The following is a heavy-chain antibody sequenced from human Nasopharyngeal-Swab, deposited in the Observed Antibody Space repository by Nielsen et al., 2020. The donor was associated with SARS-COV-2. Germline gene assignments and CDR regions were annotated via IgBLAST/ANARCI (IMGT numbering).Heavy chain of an antibody. CDR1: GITISSIY. V-gene: IGHV3-66*01. Sequence: GESLKISCAASGITISSIYMSRVRQAPGKGLEWVSVIYSGGDTYYADYVKGRFTISRDTSKNTLYLQMNSLRAEDTALYYCSMNDFWSGYQDSFDVWGQGTMVTVSS. CDR2: IYSGGDT. J-gene: IGHJ3*01. CDR3: SMNDFWSGYQDSFDV. D-gene: IGHD3-3*01.